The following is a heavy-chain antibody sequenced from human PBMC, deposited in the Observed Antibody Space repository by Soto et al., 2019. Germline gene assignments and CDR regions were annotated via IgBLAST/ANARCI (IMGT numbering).Heavy chain of an antibody. CDR2: IKQDGSEK. CDR3: ARDRASTVKTDWYFDL. CDR1: GFTFSSYW. V-gene: IGHV3-7*01. J-gene: IGHJ2*01. Sequence: EVQLVESGGGLVQPGGSLRLSCAASGFTFSSYWMSWVRQAPGKGLEWVANIKQDGSEKYYVDSVKGRFTISRDNAKSSLYLQMNSLRAEDTAVYYCARDRASTVKTDWYFDLWGRGTLVTVSS. D-gene: IGHD4-17*01.